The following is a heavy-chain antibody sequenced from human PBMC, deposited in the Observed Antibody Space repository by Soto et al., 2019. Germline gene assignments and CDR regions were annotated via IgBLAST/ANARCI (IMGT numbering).Heavy chain of an antibody. V-gene: IGHV3-43*01. CDR3: AKSEERLDY. CDR2: ISWGGGST. J-gene: IGHJ4*02. D-gene: IGHD1-1*01. Sequence: GGSLRLSCAASGFTFDDYTMHWVRQAPGKGLEWVSLISWGGGSTYYADSVKGRFTISRDNTKNSLYLQMNSLRAEDTALYYCAKSEERLDYWGQGSLVTVSS. CDR1: GFTFDDYT.